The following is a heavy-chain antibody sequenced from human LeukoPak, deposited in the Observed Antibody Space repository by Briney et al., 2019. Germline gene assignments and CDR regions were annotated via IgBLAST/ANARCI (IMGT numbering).Heavy chain of an antibody. CDR2: INPSGGST. Sequence: ASVKVSCKASGYTFTSYYMHWVRQAPGQGLEWMGIINPSGGSTSYAQKFQGRVTMTRDMSTSTVYMELSSLRSEDTAVYYCARGTLWFGELSGFDPWGQGTLVTVSS. CDR3: ARGTLWFGELSGFDP. J-gene: IGHJ5*02. V-gene: IGHV1-46*01. D-gene: IGHD3-10*01. CDR1: GYTFTSYY.